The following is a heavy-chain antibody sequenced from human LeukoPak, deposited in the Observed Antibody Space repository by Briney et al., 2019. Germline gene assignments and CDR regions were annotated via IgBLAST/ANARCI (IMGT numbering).Heavy chain of an antibody. V-gene: IGHV3-30*02. CDR3: ARVSLEWLFPDY. CDR1: GFTFSSYG. CDR2: IRYDGSNK. Sequence: GGSLRLSCAASGFTFSSYGMHWVRQAPGKGLEWVAFIRYDGSNKYYADSVKGRFTISRDNSKNTLYLQMNSLRAEDTAVYYCARVSLEWLFPDYWGQGTLVTVSS. J-gene: IGHJ4*02. D-gene: IGHD3-3*01.